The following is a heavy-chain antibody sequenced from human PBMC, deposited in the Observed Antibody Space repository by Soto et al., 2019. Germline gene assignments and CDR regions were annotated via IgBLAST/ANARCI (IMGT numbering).Heavy chain of an antibody. V-gene: IGHV2-5*02. Sequence: ESGPTLVNPTQTLTLTCTFSGFSLSTSGVGVGWIRQPPGKALEWLALIYWDDDKRYSPSLKSRLTITKDTSKNQVVLTMTNMDPVHTATYYCSHRPSIAAPTSCFVPLGQGTLLTVSS. D-gene: IGHD6-6*01. J-gene: IGHJ5*02. CDR2: IYWDDDK. CDR3: SHRPSIAAPTSCFVP. CDR1: GFSLSTSGVG.